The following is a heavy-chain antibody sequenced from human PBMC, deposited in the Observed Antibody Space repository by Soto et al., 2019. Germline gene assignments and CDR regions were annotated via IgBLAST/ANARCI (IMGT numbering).Heavy chain of an antibody. CDR2: INWNGGRT. Sequence: EEQLVESGGGVVRPGGSLRLSCAASGFLFDDYGMSWVRQAPGKGLEWVSGINWNGGRTGHIDSVKGRFTISRDNAKNSLYVQMNSPRAEETAFYYCARGAYGDYLPLRHWGQGTLVTVSS. V-gene: IGHV3-20*04. D-gene: IGHD4-17*01. CDR1: GFLFDDYG. J-gene: IGHJ4*02. CDR3: ARGAYGDYLPLRH.